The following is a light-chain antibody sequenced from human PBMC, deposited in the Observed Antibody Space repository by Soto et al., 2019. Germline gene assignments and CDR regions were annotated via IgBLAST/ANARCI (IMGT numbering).Light chain of an antibody. Sequence: AIRMTQSPSSLSASTGDRVTITCRASQGISSNFAWYQQKPGKAPKLLIYAASTLQSGVPSRCSGSGSGTDFTLTISCLQSEDFATYYCQQYYSYPRTFGQGTKVEIK. CDR3: QQYYSYPRT. CDR2: AAS. J-gene: IGKJ1*01. V-gene: IGKV1-8*01. CDR1: QGISSN.